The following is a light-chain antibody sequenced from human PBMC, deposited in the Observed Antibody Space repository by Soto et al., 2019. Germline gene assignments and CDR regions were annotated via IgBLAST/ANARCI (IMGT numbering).Light chain of an antibody. CDR1: TSDVGSYDY. Sequence: QSALTQPRSVSGSPGQSVAISCTGTTSDVGSYDYVSWYQQHPGKAPELIIFDVTKRPSGVPDRFSGSKSGNTASLTISGLQAEDEADYCCCSYAGDFYVFGSGTKVTVL. V-gene: IGLV2-11*01. CDR3: CSYAGDFYV. J-gene: IGLJ1*01. CDR2: DVT.